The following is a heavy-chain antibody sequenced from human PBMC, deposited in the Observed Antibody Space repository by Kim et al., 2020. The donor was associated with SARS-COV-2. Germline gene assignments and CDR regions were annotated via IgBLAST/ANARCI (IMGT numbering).Heavy chain of an antibody. V-gene: IGHV4-59*01. CDR2: FSYSGST. CDR3: ARDRGSSSLFDH. J-gene: IGHJ4*02. D-gene: IGHD6-13*01. Sequence: SETLSLTCTVSGGSISSYYWSWIRQPPGKGLEWIGYFSYSGSTNYNPSLKSPFTISVDTSKNQFSLKLSSVTAADTAVYYCARDRGSSSLFDHWGQGTLVTVSS. CDR1: GGSISSYY.